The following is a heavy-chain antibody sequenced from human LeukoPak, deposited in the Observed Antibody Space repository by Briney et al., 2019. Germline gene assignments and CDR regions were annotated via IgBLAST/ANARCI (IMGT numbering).Heavy chain of an antibody. Sequence: GGSLRLSCAASGFTFSGYWMHWVRQAPGKGLVWVSRINSDGSSTSYADSVKGRFTISRDNAKNTLYLQTNSLRAEDTAVYYCARGITGTTLVYFDYWGQGTLVTVSS. V-gene: IGHV3-74*01. CDR1: GFTFSGYW. CDR2: INSDGSST. CDR3: ARGITGTTLVYFDY. D-gene: IGHD1-7*01. J-gene: IGHJ4*02.